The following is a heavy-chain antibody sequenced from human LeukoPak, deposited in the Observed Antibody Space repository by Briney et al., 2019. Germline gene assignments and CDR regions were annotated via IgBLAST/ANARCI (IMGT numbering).Heavy chain of an antibody. CDR1: GFTLSDHY. V-gene: IGHV3-72*01. D-gene: IGHD1-26*01. Sequence: GGSPRLSCAASGFTLSDHYMDWVRQAPGEGLEWVGRTRNKANSYSTEYAASVKGRFTISRDESKNSLYLQMNSLKTEDTAVYYCGRSRAGAIDYWGQGTLVTVSS. CDR3: GRSRAGAIDY. J-gene: IGHJ4*02. CDR2: TRNKANSYST.